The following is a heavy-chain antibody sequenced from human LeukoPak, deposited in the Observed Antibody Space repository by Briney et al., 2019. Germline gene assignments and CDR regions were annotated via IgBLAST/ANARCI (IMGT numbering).Heavy chain of an antibody. CDR1: GGSISSYY. D-gene: IGHD5-18*01. CDR3: ARLDTAIASYYYYYGMDV. V-gene: IGHV4-59*01. CDR2: IYYSGST. Sequence: PSETLSLTCNVYGGSISSYYWSWIRQPPGKGLEWIGYIYYSGSTNYNPSLKSRVTISVDTSKNQFSLKLSSVTAADTAVYYCARLDTAIASYYYYYGMDVWGQGTTVTVSS. J-gene: IGHJ6*02.